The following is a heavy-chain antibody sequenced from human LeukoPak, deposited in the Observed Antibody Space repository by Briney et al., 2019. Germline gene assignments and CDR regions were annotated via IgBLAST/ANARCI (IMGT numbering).Heavy chain of an antibody. CDR3: ARSIVVDY. CDR2: ISSSSSTI. J-gene: IGHJ4*02. CDR1: GFTFSSYA. V-gene: IGHV3-48*01. D-gene: IGHD2/OR15-2a*01. Sequence: GGSLRLSCAASGFTFSSYAMIWVRQAPGKGLEWVSYISSSSSTIYYADSVKGRFTISRDNAKNSLYLQMNSLRAEDTAVYYCARSIVVDYWGQGTLVTVSS.